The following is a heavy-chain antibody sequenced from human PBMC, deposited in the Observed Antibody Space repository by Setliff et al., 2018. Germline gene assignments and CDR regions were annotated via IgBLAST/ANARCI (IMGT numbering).Heavy chain of an antibody. Sequence: SETLSLTCAVSGYSIRSGNYWGWIRQPPGKGLEWIGSISHSGSAYYNPSLKSRATISVDTSKNQFSLKLSSVTAADTAVYYCASVLNSVSDAFDVWGQGTVVTVSS. V-gene: IGHV4-38-2*01. CDR2: ISHSGSA. CDR3: ASVLNSVSDAFDV. CDR1: GYSIRSGNY. J-gene: IGHJ3*01. D-gene: IGHD1-26*01.